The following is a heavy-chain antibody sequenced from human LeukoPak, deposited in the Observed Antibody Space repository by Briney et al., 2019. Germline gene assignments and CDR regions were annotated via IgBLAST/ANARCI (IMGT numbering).Heavy chain of an antibody. D-gene: IGHD5-24*01. J-gene: IGHJ4*02. CDR2: ISHDGSNK. Sequence: GGSLRLSCTASAFTFSNYAIHWVRQAPGKGLEWVTVISHDGSNKYYADSVRGRFTISRDNSKNTLYLQMNSLRAEDTAVYYCARDDGYNYLYFDYWGQGTLVTVSS. V-gene: IGHV3-30*04. CDR3: ARDDGYNYLYFDY. CDR1: AFTFSNYA.